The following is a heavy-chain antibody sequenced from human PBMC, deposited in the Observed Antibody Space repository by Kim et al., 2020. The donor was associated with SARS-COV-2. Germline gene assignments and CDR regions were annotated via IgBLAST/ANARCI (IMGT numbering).Heavy chain of an antibody. D-gene: IGHD3-9*01. CDR2: ITNSGDTT. CDR1: GFTFSSFA. J-gene: IGHJ4*02. V-gene: IGHV3-64D*09. CDR3: VKILTGYYDN. Sequence: GGSLRLSCSASGFTFSSFAMHWVRQTAGKGLEYVSAITNSGDTTYYADSVKGRFINSRDNSKNTLYLEMRSLRPEDTAVYYCVKILTGYYDNWGQGTLVTVSS.